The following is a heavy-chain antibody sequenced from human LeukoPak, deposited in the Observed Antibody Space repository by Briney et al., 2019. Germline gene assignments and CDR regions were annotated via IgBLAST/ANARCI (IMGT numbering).Heavy chain of an antibody. V-gene: IGHV4-34*01. CDR2: INHSGST. CDR1: GGSFSGYY. CDR3: ARLRGIAARYYYYYMDV. J-gene: IGHJ6*03. Sequence: SETLSLTCAVYGGSFSGYYWSWIRQPPGKGLEWIGEINHSGSTNYNPSPKSRVTISVDTSKNQFSLKLSSVTAADTAVYYCARLRGIAARYYYYYMDVWGKGTTVTVSS. D-gene: IGHD6-6*01.